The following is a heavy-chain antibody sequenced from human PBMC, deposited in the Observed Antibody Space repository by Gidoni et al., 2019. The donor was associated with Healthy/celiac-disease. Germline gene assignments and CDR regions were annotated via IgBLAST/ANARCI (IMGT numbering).Heavy chain of an antibody. J-gene: IGHJ5*02. V-gene: IGHV4-39*01. CDR3: ARHLASSGYYYYS. CDR1: GGPIISSSYY. D-gene: IGHD3-22*01. CDR2: IYYSGST. Sequence: QLQLQASVPGLVKPSDTLSLPCTVSGGPIISSSYYWGWIRQPPGKGLEWIGSIYYSGSTYYNPSLKSRVTISVDTSKNQFSLKLSSVTAADTAVYYCARHLASSGYYYYSWGQGTLVTVSS.